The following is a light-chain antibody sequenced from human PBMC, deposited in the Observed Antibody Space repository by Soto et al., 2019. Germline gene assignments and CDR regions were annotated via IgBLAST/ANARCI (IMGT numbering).Light chain of an antibody. CDR2: AAS. CDR3: QQFGSPSGT. V-gene: IGKV3-20*01. J-gene: IGKJ3*01. Sequence: ELVLTQSPGTLSLSPGEGATLSCRASQSISNSYLAWYQQKPGQVPRVLIYAASSRATGLPDRFRGRGSGTDFTLTVSRLEREEFAVYYCQQFGSPSGTCGPGTKVDIK. CDR1: QSISNSY.